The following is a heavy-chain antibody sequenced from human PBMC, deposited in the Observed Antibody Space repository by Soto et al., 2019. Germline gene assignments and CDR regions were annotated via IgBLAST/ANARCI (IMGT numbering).Heavy chain of an antibody. V-gene: IGHV1-8*01. CDR3: AREWGISEYYYYYMDV. J-gene: IGHJ6*03. CDR1: GYTFTSYD. CDR2: MNPNSGNT. Sequence: ASVKVSCKASGYTFTSYDINWVRQATGQGLEWMGWMNPNSGNTGYAQKFQGRVTMTRNTSISTAYMELSSLRSEDTAVYYCAREWGISEYYYYYMDVWGKGTTVTVSS. D-gene: IGHD1-26*01.